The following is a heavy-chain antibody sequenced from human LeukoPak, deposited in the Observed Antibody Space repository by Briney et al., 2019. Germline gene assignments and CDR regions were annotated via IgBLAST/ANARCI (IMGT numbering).Heavy chain of an antibody. Sequence: ASVKVSCKASGYTFTGYYMHWVRQAPGQGLEWMGWINPNSGGTNYAQKFQGRVTMTRDTSISTAYMELSRLRSDDTAVYYCARGKGSSSWYSYYYYYYMDVWGKGTTVTVSS. J-gene: IGHJ6*03. CDR3: ARGKGSSSWYSYYYYYYMDV. D-gene: IGHD6-13*01. CDR2: INPNSGGT. V-gene: IGHV1-2*02. CDR1: GYTFTGYY.